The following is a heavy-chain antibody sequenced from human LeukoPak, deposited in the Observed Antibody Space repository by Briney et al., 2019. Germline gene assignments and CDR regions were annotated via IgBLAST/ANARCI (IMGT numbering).Heavy chain of an antibody. CDR2: IGGSGSRT. D-gene: IGHD6-19*01. V-gene: IGHV3-23*01. CDR3: AKKYGVTVYGSGLNYFDY. Sequence: GGSLRLSCAASGFTFSSYAMSWVRQAPGKSLEWVSGIGGSGSRTYYADSVKGRFTISRDNSKNTLYLQMNSLRAEDTAIYYCAKKYGVTVYGSGLNYFDYWGQGTLVTVSS. CDR1: GFTFSSYA. J-gene: IGHJ4*02.